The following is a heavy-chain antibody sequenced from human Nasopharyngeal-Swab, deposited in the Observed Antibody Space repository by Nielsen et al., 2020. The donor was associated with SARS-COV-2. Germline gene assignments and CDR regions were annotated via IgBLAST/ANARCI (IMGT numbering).Heavy chain of an antibody. CDR3: AKIGTGSSGYRYFDY. J-gene: IGHJ4*02. CDR2: ISWNSGSM. CDR1: GFTFDDYA. D-gene: IGHD3-22*01. V-gene: IGHV3-9*01. Sequence: GGSLRLSCAASGFTFDDYAMHWVRQAPGKGLEWVSGISWNSGSMGYADSVKGRFTISRDNAKNSLYLQMNSLRAEDTALYYCAKIGTGSSGYRYFDYWGQGTLVTVSS.